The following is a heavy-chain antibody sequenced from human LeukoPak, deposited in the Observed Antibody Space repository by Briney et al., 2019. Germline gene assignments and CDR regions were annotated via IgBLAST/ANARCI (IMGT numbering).Heavy chain of an antibody. D-gene: IGHD6-13*01. V-gene: IGHV3-21*01. CDR2: ISSSSSYI. CDR3: ARDQTGAAVGAFDI. Sequence: GGSLRLSCAASGFTFSSYSMNWVRQAPGKGLEWVSSISSSSSYIYYADSVKGRFTISRDNAKNSLYLQMNSLRAEDTAVYYCARDQTGAAVGAFDIWGQGTMVTVSS. CDR1: GFTFSSYS. J-gene: IGHJ3*02.